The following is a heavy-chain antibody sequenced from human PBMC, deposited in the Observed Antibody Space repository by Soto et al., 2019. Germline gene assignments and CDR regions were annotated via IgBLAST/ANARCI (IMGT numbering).Heavy chain of an antibody. J-gene: IGHJ4*02. Sequence: GGSLRLSCAASGFTFSSYWMHWVRQAPGKGLVWVSRINSDGSSTSYADSVKGRFTISRDNAKNTLYLQMNSLRAEDTAVYYCVRTSLVVAAATRQDYWGQGTLVTVSS. V-gene: IGHV3-74*01. CDR1: GFTFSSYW. D-gene: IGHD2-15*01. CDR2: INSDGSST. CDR3: VRTSLVVAAATRQDY.